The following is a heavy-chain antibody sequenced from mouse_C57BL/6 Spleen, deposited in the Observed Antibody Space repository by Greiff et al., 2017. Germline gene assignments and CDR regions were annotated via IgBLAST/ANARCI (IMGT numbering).Heavy chain of an antibody. V-gene: IGHV1-26*01. D-gene: IGHD1-1*01. J-gene: IGHJ2*01. CDR1: GYTFTDYY. Sequence: VQLQQSGPELVKPGASVKISCKASGYTFTDYYMNWVKQSHGKSLEWIGDINPNNGGTSYNQKFKGKATLTVDKSSSTAYMELRSLTSEDSAVYYSARPRYYGSTPYFDYWGQGTTLTVST. CDR2: INPNNGGT. CDR3: ARPRYYGSTPYFDY.